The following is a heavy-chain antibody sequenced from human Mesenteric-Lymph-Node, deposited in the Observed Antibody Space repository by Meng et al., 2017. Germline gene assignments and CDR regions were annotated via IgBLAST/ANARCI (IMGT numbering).Heavy chain of an antibody. J-gene: IGHJ4*02. Sequence: QVQLQELGPGLVKPSGTLSLTCDVSGVPIISTNWWSWFRQPPGKGLEWIGEIYYPESTNYSPSLESRIHISVDTSKNQYYLKLSSVPAADTAVYYCARSDTITRREWGPGTLVTVSS. CDR1: GVPIISTNW. V-gene: IGHV4-4*02. D-gene: IGHD5-12*01. CDR2: IYYPEST. CDR3: ARSDTITRRE.